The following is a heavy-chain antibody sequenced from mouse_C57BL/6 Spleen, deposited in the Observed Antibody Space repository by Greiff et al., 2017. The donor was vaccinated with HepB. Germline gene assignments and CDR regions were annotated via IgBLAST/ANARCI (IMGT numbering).Heavy chain of an antibody. CDR1: GFTFSSYA. CDR3: AGSSPAWFAY. V-gene: IGHV5-4*01. CDR2: ISDGGSYT. D-gene: IGHD1-1*01. Sequence: EVQLVESGGGLVKPGGSLKLSCAASGFTFSSYAMSWVRQTPEKRLEWVATISDGGSYTYYPDNVKGRFTISRDNAKNNLYLQMSHLKSEDTAMYYCAGSSPAWFAYWGQGTLVTVSA. J-gene: IGHJ3*01.